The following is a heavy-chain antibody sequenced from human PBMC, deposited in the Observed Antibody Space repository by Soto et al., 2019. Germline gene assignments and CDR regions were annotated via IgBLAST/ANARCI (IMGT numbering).Heavy chain of an antibody. J-gene: IGHJ4*02. D-gene: IGHD5-18*01. CDR1: GYSFTSYW. V-gene: IGHV5-10-1*01. Sequence: GESLKSSCKGSGYSFTSYWISWVRQMPGKGLEWMGRIDPSDSYTNYSPSFQGHVTISADKSISTAYLQWSSLKASDTAMYYCARQKHNVDTVDFDYWGQVPLVTVSP. CDR2: IDPSDSYT. CDR3: ARQKHNVDTVDFDY.